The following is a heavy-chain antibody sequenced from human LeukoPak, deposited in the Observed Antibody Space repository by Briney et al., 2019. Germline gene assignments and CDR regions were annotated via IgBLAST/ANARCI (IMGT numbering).Heavy chain of an antibody. CDR1: GFPFSSYA. CDR3: ARTQCGSAGTRFDY. V-gene: IGHV3-23*01. Sequence: GGSLTLSCAASGFPFSSYAMSWVRQAPGKGLEWVSAITGSGTRTDYADSVRGRFSISRDNSKNTLYLQMYSLRADDTAVYSCARTQCGSAGTRFDYWGQGTLVTVAS. D-gene: IGHD6-13*01. J-gene: IGHJ4*02. CDR2: ITGSGTRT.